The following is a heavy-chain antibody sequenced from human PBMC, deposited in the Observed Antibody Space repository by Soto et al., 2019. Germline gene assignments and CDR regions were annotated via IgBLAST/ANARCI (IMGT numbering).Heavy chain of an antibody. Sequence: QITLKESGPTLVKPTQTLTLTCTFSGISLSTYGMGLGWIRQPPGKAPEWLSVLYWADDKRHSPSLKSRLTITNDTSKSPVVLTMTDLDPVETATYDCAPVFGRGISHYFDSWGQGSLFTVSS. CDR3: APVFGRGISHYFDS. CDR1: GISLSTYGMG. CDR2: LYWADDK. V-gene: IGHV2-5*02. D-gene: IGHD3-10*01. J-gene: IGHJ4*02.